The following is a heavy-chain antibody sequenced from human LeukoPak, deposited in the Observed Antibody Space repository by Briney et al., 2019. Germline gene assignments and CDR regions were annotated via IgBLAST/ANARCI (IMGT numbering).Heavy chain of an antibody. CDR2: ISGGDTT. Sequence: GSLRLSCAASGFTFSSYAMSWVRQAPGKGPEWVSVISGGDTTYYADSVKGRFTISRDNAKNILYLQMNGLRAEDTAVYYCAKDRHLGSVGWYIFDYWGQGTLVTVSS. D-gene: IGHD6-19*01. J-gene: IGHJ4*02. CDR3: AKDRHLGSVGWYIFDY. V-gene: IGHV3-23*01. CDR1: GFTFSSYA.